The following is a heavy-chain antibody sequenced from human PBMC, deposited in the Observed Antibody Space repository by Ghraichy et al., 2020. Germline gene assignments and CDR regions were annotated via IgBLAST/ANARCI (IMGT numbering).Heavy chain of an antibody. V-gene: IGHV1-69*13. Sequence: SVKVSCKASGGTFSSYAISWVRQAPGQGLEWMGGIIPIFGTANYAQKFQGRVTITADESTSTAYMELSSLRSEDTAVYYCAIKDIVVVPAANYYYGMDVWGQGTTVTVSS. J-gene: IGHJ6*02. CDR3: AIKDIVVVPAANYYYGMDV. D-gene: IGHD2-2*01. CDR1: GGTFSSYA. CDR2: IIPIFGTA.